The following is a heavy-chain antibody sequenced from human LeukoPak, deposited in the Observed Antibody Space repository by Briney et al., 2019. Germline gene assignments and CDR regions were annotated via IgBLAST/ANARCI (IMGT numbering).Heavy chain of an antibody. CDR3: ARGIAVAGTADY. Sequence: PETLSLTCTVSGGSISSYYWSWIRQPAGKGQEWIGRIYTSGSTNYNPSLKSRVTMSVDTSKNQFSLKLSSVTAADTAVYCCARGIAVAGTADYWGQGTLVTVSS. V-gene: IGHV4-4*07. J-gene: IGHJ4*02. CDR1: GGSISSYY. CDR2: IYTSGST. D-gene: IGHD6-19*01.